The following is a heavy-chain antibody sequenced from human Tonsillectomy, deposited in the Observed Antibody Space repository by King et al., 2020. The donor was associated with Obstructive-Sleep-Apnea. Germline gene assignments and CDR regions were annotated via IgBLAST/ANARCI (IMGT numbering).Heavy chain of an antibody. J-gene: IGHJ4*02. CDR3: TPLTTVIHFDY. Sequence: VQLVESGGGLVKPGGSLRLSCAASGFTFSNAWMSWVRQAPGKGLEWVGRIKSKTDGGTTDYAAPVKGRFTISRDDSKNTLYLQMNSLKTEDTAVYYCTPLTTVIHFDYWGQGTLVTVSS. CDR2: IKSKTDGGTT. D-gene: IGHD4-17*01. CDR1: GFTFSNAW. V-gene: IGHV3-15*01.